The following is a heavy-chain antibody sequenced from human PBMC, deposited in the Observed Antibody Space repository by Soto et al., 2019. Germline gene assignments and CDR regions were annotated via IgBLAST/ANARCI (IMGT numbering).Heavy chain of an antibody. V-gene: IGHV3-21*01. CDR1: GFIFSDFS. CDR2: IGSSGGYI. CDR3: AREKKHQSLGGGFGMDV. J-gene: IGHJ6*02. D-gene: IGHD2-2*01. Sequence: GSLRLSCAVSGFIFSDFSMNWVRQAPGKGLEWVASIGSSGGYIFYADSVKGRFTISRDNAKKSLDLQINSLRAEDTAVYYCAREKKHQSLGGGFGMDVWGQGTTVTVSS.